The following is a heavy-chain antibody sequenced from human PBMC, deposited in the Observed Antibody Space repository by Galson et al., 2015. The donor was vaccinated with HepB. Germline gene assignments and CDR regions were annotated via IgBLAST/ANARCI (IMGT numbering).Heavy chain of an antibody. D-gene: IGHD3-10*01. CDR3: VRWTASGSYYKNYFDY. CDR1: GYTFTRYY. V-gene: IGHV1-46*01. Sequence: SVKVSCKASGYTFTRYYIHWVRQAPGQGLEWMGIINPSGGTTSYAQKFQGRVTMTRDTSTSTVYMELSSLRSEDTAIYYCVRWTASGSYYKNYFDYWGQGTLVTVSS. J-gene: IGHJ4*02. CDR2: INPSGGTT.